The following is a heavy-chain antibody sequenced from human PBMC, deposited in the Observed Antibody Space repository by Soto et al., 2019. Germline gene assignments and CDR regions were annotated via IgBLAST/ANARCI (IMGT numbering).Heavy chain of an antibody. V-gene: IGHV1-3*01. Sequence: ASVKVSCKASGYTFTSYAMHWVRQAPGQRLEWMGWINAGNGNTKYSQKFQGRVTITRDTSASTAYMELSSPRSEDTAVYYCARARGVITSSSYYGMDVWGQGTTVTVS. CDR1: GYTFTSYA. CDR2: INAGNGNT. CDR3: ARARGVITSSSYYGMDV. D-gene: IGHD3-10*01. J-gene: IGHJ6*01.